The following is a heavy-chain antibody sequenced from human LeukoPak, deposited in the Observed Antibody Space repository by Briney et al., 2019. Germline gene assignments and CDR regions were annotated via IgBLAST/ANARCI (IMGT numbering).Heavy chain of an antibody. D-gene: IGHD5-18*01. CDR1: GFTFSSYG. V-gene: IGHV3-33*01. Sequence: GGSLRLSCAASGFTFSSYGMHWVRQAPGKGLEWVAVIWYDGSNKYYADSVKGRFTISRDNSKNTLYLQMNSLRAEDTAVYYCARDSTAMVSYYFDYWGQGTLVTVSP. J-gene: IGHJ4*02. CDR3: ARDSTAMVSYYFDY. CDR2: IWYDGSNK.